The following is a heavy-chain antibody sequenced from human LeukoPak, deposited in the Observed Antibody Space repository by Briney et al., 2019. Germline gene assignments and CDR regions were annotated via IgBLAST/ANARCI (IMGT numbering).Heavy chain of an antibody. CDR3: ARDWGGSGPTSHDY. D-gene: IGHD3-16*01. V-gene: IGHV3-74*01. J-gene: IGHJ4*02. CDR1: GFTFKSYW. Sequence: PGGSLRLSCAASGFTFKSYWMHWVRQVPGRGPVWVSRISSDGTNIRYADSVKGRFTISRDNAKNTLYLQMNSLRAEDTAVYYCARDWGGSGPTSHDYWGQGTLVTVSS. CDR2: ISSDGTNI.